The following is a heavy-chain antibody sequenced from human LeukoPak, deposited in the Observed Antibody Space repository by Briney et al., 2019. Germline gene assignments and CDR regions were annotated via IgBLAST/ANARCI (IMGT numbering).Heavy chain of an antibody. CDR3: ARNFHSSIEQLMSDYYYYYMDV. CDR1: SGSISSYY. Sequence: SETLSLTCTVSSGSISSYYWSWIRQPPGKGLEWIGCIYYSGSTNYNPSLKSRVTISVDTSKNQFSLRLSSVTAADTAVYYCARNFHSSIEQLMSDYYYYYMDVWGKGTTVTVSS. V-gene: IGHV4-59*01. CDR2: IYYSGST. J-gene: IGHJ6*03. D-gene: IGHD6-6*01.